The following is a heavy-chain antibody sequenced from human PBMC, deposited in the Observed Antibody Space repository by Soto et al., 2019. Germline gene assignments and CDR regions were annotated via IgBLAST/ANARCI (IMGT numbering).Heavy chain of an antibody. J-gene: IGHJ6*02. CDR2: ITGSGGST. CDR3: AKALTVVRGLIYYGMDV. V-gene: IGHV3-23*01. D-gene: IGHD3-10*01. Sequence: EVPLLESGGGLVQPGGSLRLSCAASGFTFSSYAMSWVRQSPGKGLTWVSVITGSGGSTYYADSVKGRFTISRDNSKNPLYLQMNSLRDEDTAVYYCAKALTVVRGLIYYGMDVWGQGTTVTVSS. CDR1: GFTFSSYA.